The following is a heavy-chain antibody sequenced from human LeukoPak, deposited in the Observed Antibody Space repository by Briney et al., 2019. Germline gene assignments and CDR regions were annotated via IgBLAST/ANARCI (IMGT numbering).Heavy chain of an antibody. J-gene: IGHJ5*02. CDR2: IYYSGST. CDR1: GGSISSGGYY. D-gene: IGHD3-16*01. CDR3: ARGLGDRQRRTLLNWFDP. V-gene: IGHV4-31*03. Sequence: SETLSLNCTVSGGSISSGGYYWSWIRQHPGKGLEWIGYIYYSGSTYYNPSLKSRVTISVDTSKNQFSLKLSSVTAADTAVYYCARGLGDRQRRTLLNWFDPWGQGTLVTVSS.